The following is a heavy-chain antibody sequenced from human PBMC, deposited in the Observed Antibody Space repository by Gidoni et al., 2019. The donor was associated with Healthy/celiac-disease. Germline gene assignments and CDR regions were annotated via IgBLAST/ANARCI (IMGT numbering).Heavy chain of an antibody. CDR3: AKDSRIAVAGTAVMDV. CDR1: GFTFDDYA. D-gene: IGHD6-19*01. Sequence: EVQLVESGGGLVQPGRSLRLSCAASGFTFDDYAMHWVRQAPGKGLGWVSGISWNSGSIGYADSVKGRFTISRDNAKNSLYLQMNSLRAEDTALYYCAKDSRIAVAGTAVMDVWGQGTTVTVSS. J-gene: IGHJ6*02. CDR2: ISWNSGSI. V-gene: IGHV3-9*01.